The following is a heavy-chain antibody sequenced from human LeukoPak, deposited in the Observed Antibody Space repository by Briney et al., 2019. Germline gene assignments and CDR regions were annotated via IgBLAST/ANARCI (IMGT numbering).Heavy chain of an antibody. J-gene: IGHJ4*02. D-gene: IGHD3-22*01. CDR3: AREDYDSSGYYYFRYYFDY. Sequence: SQTLSLTCTVSGGSISSGSYYWSWIRQPAGKGLEWIARIYTSGSTNYNPSLKSRVTISVDTSKNQFSLKLSSVTAADTAVYYCAREDYDSSGYYYFRYYFDYWGQGTLVTVSS. CDR1: GGSISSGSYY. V-gene: IGHV4-61*02. CDR2: IYTSGST.